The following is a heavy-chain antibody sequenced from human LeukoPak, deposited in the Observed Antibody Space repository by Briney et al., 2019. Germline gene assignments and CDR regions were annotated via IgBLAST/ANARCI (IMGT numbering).Heavy chain of an antibody. D-gene: IGHD2-2*01. CDR1: GYTFTGYY. CDR2: INPNSGST. Sequence: ASVKVSCKASGYTFTGYYMHWVRQAPGQGLEWMGWINPNSGSTNYAQKFQGRVTMTRDTSISTAYMELSRLRSDDTAVYYCARGYCSSTSCSTPPDYWGQGTLVTVSS. V-gene: IGHV1-2*02. J-gene: IGHJ4*02. CDR3: ARGYCSSTSCSTPPDY.